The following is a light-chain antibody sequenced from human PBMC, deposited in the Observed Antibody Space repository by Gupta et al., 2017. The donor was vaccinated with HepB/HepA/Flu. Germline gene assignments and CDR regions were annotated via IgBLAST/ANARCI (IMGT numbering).Light chain of an antibody. J-gene: IGLJ2*01. CDR1: SSDV. V-gene: IGLV2-14*03. CDR3: SSSTSSSTLVV. Sequence: QSALTQPASVSGSPGQSIPISCTGTSSDVSWYQQHPGNAPKLLIYAVTRRRPRVSHRFSGSKSGDTAALTITELQTEEEAYYYCSSSTSSSTLVVFGGGTKVTVL. CDR2: AVT.